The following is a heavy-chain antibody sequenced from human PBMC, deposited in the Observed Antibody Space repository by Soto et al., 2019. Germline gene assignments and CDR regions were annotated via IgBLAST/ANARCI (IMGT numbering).Heavy chain of an antibody. CDR2: IFYSGST. V-gene: IGHV4-31*03. CDR3: ERPIDFWNSSGPFDR. Sequence: QVQLQASGPGLVKPSQTLSVICTVSGVSITSNGYYWCWIRQHPGKGLEWIGSIFYSGSTYYTPSLESRLTISLDPAKNAFSLRLDSVTAADTAIYYCERPIDFWNSSGPFDRWGQGSLVTVSS. J-gene: IGHJ4*02. D-gene: IGHD1-1*01. CDR1: GVSITSNGYY.